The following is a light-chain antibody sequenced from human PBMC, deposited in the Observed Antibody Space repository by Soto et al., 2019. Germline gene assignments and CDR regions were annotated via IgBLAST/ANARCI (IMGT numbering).Light chain of an antibody. CDR2: KAS. CDR1: QTISSR. J-gene: IGKJ1*01. V-gene: IGKV1-5*03. CDR3: QHYNSYSEA. Sequence: DTQITQSPATRSLCLLDIVTITCRASQTISSRLAWYQQKPGKAPKLLIYKASTLKSGVPSRFSGSGSGTEFTLTISSLQPDDFATYYCQHYNSYSEAFGQGTKVDIK.